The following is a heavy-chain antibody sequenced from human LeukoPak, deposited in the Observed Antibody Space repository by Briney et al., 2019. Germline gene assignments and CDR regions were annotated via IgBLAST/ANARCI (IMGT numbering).Heavy chain of an antibody. CDR3: ARDSFLGYCSGGSCPDWYFDL. D-gene: IGHD2-15*01. J-gene: IGHJ2*01. Sequence: PGRSLGLSCAASGFTFSSYGMHWVRQAPGKGLEWVAVIWYDGSNKYYADSVKGRFTISRDNSKNTLYLQMNSLRAEDTAVYYCARDSFLGYCSGGSCPDWYFDLWGRGTLVTVSS. CDR2: IWYDGSNK. V-gene: IGHV3-33*01. CDR1: GFTFSSYG.